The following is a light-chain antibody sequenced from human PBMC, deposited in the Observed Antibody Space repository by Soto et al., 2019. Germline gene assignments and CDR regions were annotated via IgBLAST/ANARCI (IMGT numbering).Light chain of an antibody. V-gene: IGLV2-14*01. CDR2: EVG. J-gene: IGLJ1*01. CDR3: CSYASGSIYV. CDR1: SSDVGAFNY. Sequence: QSVLTQPASVSGSPGQSITISCTGTSSDVGAFNYVSWYLQYPGKAPKLMIYEVGNRPSGVSNRFSGSKSGNTASLTISGLQAEDEGDYYCCSYASGSIYVFGTGTKITVL.